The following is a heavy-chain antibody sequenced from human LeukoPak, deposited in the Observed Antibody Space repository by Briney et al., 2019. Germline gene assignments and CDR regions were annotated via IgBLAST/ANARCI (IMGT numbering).Heavy chain of an antibody. CDR3: AREESGGLFDY. CDR1: GYTFSRYY. CDR2: MNPSGGTT. D-gene: IGHD3-16*01. V-gene: IGHV1-46*01. J-gene: IGHJ4*02. Sequence: ASVKVSCKASGYTFSRYYIHWVQQAPGQGLEWMGKMNPSGGTTTYAQKFQGRVTVTRDTPTSTVYMEMSSLRPEDTAVYYCAREESGGLFDYWGQGTLLTVSS.